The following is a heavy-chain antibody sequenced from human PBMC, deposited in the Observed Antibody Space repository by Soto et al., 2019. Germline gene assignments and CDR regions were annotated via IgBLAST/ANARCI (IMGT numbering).Heavy chain of an antibody. D-gene: IGHD2-15*01. CDR3: ARRGSGVTRGLHY. CDR1: GFTFSSYW. J-gene: IGHJ4*02. V-gene: IGHV3-74*01. Sequence: EVQLVESGGGLVQPGGSLRFSCAASGFTFSSYWMHWVRQAPGKGLVWISRINTDGSSTSYVDSVQGRFTISRDNGKNTLFLQMNSLRGEDSAVYYCARRGSGVTRGLHYWGQGTLVTVSS. CDR2: INTDGSST.